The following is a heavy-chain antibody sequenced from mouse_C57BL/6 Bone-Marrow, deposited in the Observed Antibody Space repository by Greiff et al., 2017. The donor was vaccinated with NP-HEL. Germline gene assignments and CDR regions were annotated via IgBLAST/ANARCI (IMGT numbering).Heavy chain of an antibody. CDR2: INPNNGGT. CDR3: ARRGGVVATPLDY. CDR1: GYTFTDYN. Sequence: VQLKQSGPELVKPGASVKIPCKASGYTFTDYNMDWVKQSHGKSLEWIGDINPNNGGTIYNQKFKGKATLTVDKSSSTAYMELRSLTSEDTAVYYCARRGGVVATPLDYWGQGTTLTVSS. J-gene: IGHJ2*01. V-gene: IGHV1-18*01. D-gene: IGHD1-1*01.